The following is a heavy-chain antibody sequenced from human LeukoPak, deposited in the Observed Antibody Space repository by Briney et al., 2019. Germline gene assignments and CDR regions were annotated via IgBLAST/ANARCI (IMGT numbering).Heavy chain of an antibody. V-gene: IGHV3-66*01. CDR2: MYSNGNT. Sequence: GGSLRLSCAASGCTVSSNYMSWVRQGPGKGLEWVSIMYSNGNTYYAASVKGRFTISRDNSKNTLYLHMNSLRAEDTAVYYCARDRDSSSHFGYWGQGTLVTVSS. J-gene: IGHJ4*02. CDR1: GCTVSSNY. D-gene: IGHD6-19*01. CDR3: ARDRDSSSHFGY.